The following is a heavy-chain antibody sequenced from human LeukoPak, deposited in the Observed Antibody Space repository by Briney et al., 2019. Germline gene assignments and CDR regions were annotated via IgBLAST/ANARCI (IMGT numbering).Heavy chain of an antibody. Sequence: SVKASCKASGGTFSSYAISWVRQAPGQGLEWMGGIIPILGTANYAQKFQGRVTITTDESTSTAYMDLSSLRSEDTAVYYCARIRVAAGMQDYYYMDVWGKGTTVTVSS. CDR1: GGTFSSYA. CDR2: IIPILGTA. V-gene: IGHV1-69*05. J-gene: IGHJ6*03. CDR3: ARIRVAAGMQDYYYMDV. D-gene: IGHD6-13*01.